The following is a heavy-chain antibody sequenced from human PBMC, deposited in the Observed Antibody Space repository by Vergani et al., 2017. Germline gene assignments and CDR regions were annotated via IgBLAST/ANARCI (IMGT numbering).Heavy chain of an antibody. V-gene: IGHV3-30*02. CDR1: GVPFSTYG. J-gene: IGHJ4*02. CDR2: IQKDGIDK. Sequence: QVQLLESGGGVVQPGESLRLSCAASGVPFSTYGRNWVRQAPGKGLEWVSFIQKDGIDKFYADSVRGRFTISRDMSKNTLYLEMNSLSAEDTALYHCVKDHPVFDEWGRGTLVSVS. CDR3: VKDHPVFDE.